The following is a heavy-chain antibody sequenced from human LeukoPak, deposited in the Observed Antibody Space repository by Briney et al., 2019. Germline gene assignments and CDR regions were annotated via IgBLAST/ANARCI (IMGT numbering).Heavy chain of an antibody. Sequence: SWGTLSLTCGVSGGSISNTNWWTWVRQPPGKGLEWIGEQNLQGITNNNPSLKSRVAISVDKSENHISLKLTSVTAADTAVYYCAREGGPYRPLDYSGQGTLVTVPS. CDR2: QNLQGIT. V-gene: IGHV4-4*02. CDR3: AREGGPYRPLDY. J-gene: IGHJ4*02. CDR1: GGSISNTNW.